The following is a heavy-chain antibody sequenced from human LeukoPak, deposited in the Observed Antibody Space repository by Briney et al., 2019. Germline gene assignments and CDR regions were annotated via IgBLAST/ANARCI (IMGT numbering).Heavy chain of an antibody. J-gene: IGHJ4*02. CDR2: IYYSGST. CDR3: ASRREYYDSSGYLGLDY. D-gene: IGHD3-22*01. Sequence: SETLSLTCTVSGGSISSSSYYWGWIRQPPGKELEWIGSIYYSGSTYYNPSLKSRVTISVDTSKNQFSLKLSSVTAADTAVYYCASRREYYDSSGYLGLDYWGQGTLVTVSS. V-gene: IGHV4-39*01. CDR1: GGSISSSSYY.